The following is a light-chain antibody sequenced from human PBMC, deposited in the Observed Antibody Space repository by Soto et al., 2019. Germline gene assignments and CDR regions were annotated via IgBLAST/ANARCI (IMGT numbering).Light chain of an antibody. V-gene: IGLV1-47*01. CDR2: RNN. CDR3: AAWDDSLSGVV. CDR1: XSXXXSXY. J-gene: IGLJ2*01. Sequence: QLVLTQPPSASGTPGQXVTISCSGSXSXXXSXYVYWYQQXPGTAPKLLIYRNNQRPSGVPDRFSGSKSGTSASLAISGXRSEDEADYYCAAWDDSLSGVVFGGGTKVTVL.